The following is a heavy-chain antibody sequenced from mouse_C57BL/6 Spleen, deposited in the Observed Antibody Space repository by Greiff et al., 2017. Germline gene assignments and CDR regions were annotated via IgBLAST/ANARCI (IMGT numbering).Heavy chain of an antibody. Sequence: VQLQQSGPELVKPGASVKISCKASGYSFTDYNMNWVKQSSGKSLEWIGVINPNYGTTSYNQKFKGKATLTVDQSSSTAYMQLNSLTSEDSAVYYCARSLITTVVATNFDYWGQGTTLTVSS. CDR2: INPNYGTT. D-gene: IGHD1-1*01. V-gene: IGHV1-39*01. CDR1: GYSFTDYN. J-gene: IGHJ2*01. CDR3: ARSLITTVVATNFDY.